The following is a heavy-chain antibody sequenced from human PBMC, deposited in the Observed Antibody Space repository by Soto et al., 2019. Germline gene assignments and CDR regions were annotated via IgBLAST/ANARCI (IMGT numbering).Heavy chain of an antibody. Sequence: EVQLVESGGGLVQPGGSLRLSCAASGFIFTDYWIHWVRQAPGKGLVWVARIKSDETTTNHADSVWGRLTVSRDKTKNTVYLQINSLKAEDTAVYYCARGARNYYYYDYWGQGTLVTVSS. CDR2: IKSDETTT. J-gene: IGHJ4*02. V-gene: IGHV3-74*01. D-gene: IGHD3-10*01. CDR3: ARGARNYYYYDY. CDR1: GFIFTDYW.